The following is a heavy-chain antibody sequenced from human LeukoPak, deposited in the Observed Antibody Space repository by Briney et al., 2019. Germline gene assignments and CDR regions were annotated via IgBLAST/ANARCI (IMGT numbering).Heavy chain of an antibody. CDR2: INHSGGT. J-gene: IGHJ6*02. CDR1: GGSFSGYY. CDR3: ARGRYCSSTSCYHRSFYYYYYYGMDA. V-gene: IGHV4-34*01. D-gene: IGHD2-2*01. Sequence: SETLSLTCAVYGGSFSGYYWSWIRQPPGKGLEWIGEINHSGGTNYNPSLKSRVTISVDTSKNQFSLKLSSVTAADTAVYYCARGRYCSSTSCYHRSFYYYYYYGMDAWGQGTTVTVSS.